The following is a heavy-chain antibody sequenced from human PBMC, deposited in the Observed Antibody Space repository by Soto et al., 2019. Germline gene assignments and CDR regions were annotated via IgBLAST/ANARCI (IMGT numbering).Heavy chain of an antibody. Sequence: ASVKVSCKASGYTFTGYYMHWVRQAPGQGLEWMGGFDPEDGETIYAQKFQGRVTMTEDTSTDTAYMELSSLRSEDTAVCYCATALIVAKTYWGQGTLVTVSS. CDR2: FDPEDGET. CDR1: GYTFTGYY. CDR3: ATALIVAKTY. V-gene: IGHV1-24*01. D-gene: IGHD5-12*01. J-gene: IGHJ4*02.